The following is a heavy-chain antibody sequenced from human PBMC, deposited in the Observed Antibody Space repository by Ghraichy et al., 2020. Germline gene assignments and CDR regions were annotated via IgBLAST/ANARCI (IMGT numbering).Heavy chain of an antibody. D-gene: IGHD6-19*01. CDR2: IKEDGSEK. J-gene: IGHJ4*02. V-gene: IGHV3-7*03. CDR1: GFTFSRYW. CDR3: ARDPWIWEWLD. Sequence: GGSLRLSCAASGFTFSRYWMSWVRQGPGKGLELVANIKEDGSEKYYVDSVKGRFTISRDNAKNSLYLQMNSLRAEDTALYYGARDPWIWEWLDWGQGTLVTVSS.